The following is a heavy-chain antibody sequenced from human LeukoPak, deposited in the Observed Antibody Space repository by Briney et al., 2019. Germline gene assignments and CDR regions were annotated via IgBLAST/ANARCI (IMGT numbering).Heavy chain of an antibody. V-gene: IGHV4-39*01. Sequence: SETLSLTCTVSGGSISSSSYYWGWIRQPPGKGLEWIGSIYYSGSTYYNPSLKSRVTISVDTSKNQFSLKLSSVTAADTAVYYCARLDIVVVIAITDAFDIWGQGTMVTVSS. CDR2: IYYSGST. D-gene: IGHD2-21*01. CDR1: GGSISSSSYY. J-gene: IGHJ3*02. CDR3: ARLDIVVVIAITDAFDI.